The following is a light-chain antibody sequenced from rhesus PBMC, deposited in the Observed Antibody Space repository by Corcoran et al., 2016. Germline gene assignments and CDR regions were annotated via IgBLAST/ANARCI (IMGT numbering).Light chain of an antibody. CDR2: YAY. V-gene: IGKV1-19*01. CDR3: QQYDDLPYS. Sequence: DIQMTQSPSSLSASVGDKVTITCHASQGISSWLAWYQQKQGKVPKPLISYAYSLQSGVPSRFSGRVSGTDEPLTISSLQPEDFATDYCQQYDDLPYSFGQGTKVEIK. J-gene: IGKJ2*01. CDR1: QGISSW.